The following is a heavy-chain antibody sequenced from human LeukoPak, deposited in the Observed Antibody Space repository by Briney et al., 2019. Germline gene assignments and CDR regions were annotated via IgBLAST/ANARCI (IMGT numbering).Heavy chain of an antibody. J-gene: IGHJ3*02. Sequence: GGSLRLSCAASGFTVSSNYMSWVRQAPGKRLEWVSVIYSGGSTYYADSVKGRFTISRENSKNTVYLQMNSLRPEDTAVYYCYQLGTFDIWGQGTMVTVSS. CDR1: GFTVSSNY. V-gene: IGHV3-53*05. D-gene: IGHD2-2*01. CDR2: IYSGGST. CDR3: YQLGTFDI.